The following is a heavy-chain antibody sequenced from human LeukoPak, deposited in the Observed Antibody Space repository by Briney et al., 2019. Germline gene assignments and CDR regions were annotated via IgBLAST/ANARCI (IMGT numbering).Heavy chain of an antibody. V-gene: IGHV3-53*04. D-gene: IGHD6-13*01. CDR2: IYSDGTT. J-gene: IGHJ3*02. CDR1: RFAVSSNF. CDR3: AKDYRYSSSWFSNGAFDI. Sequence: PGGSLRLSCAASRFAVSSNFMSWVRQAPGKGLEWVSTIYSDGTTYYADSVKGRFTISRHNSKNTLYLQMNSLRAEDTAVYYCAKDYRYSSSWFSNGAFDIWGQGTMVTVSS.